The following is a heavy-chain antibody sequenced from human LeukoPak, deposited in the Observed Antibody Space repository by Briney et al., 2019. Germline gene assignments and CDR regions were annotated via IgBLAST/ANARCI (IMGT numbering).Heavy chain of an antibody. CDR1: GFTFSSYA. J-gene: IGHJ4*02. CDR3: AKHYYDFWSGYFGEY. Sequence: PGGSLRLSCAASGFTFSSYAMSWVRQAPGKGLEWVSSISGSGGNTISADSVKGRFTISRDNSKNTLSLQMNSLRAEDTAVYYCAKHYYDFWSGYFGEYWGQGTLVTVSS. CDR2: ISGSGGNT. D-gene: IGHD3-3*01. V-gene: IGHV3-23*01.